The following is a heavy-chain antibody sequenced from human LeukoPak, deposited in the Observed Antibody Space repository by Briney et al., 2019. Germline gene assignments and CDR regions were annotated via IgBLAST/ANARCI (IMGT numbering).Heavy chain of an antibody. J-gene: IGHJ3*01. CDR3: AKGSRHIYDAFDF. V-gene: IGHV3-23*01. CDR1: GFTFSSFA. D-gene: IGHD2-21*01. CDR2: ISYTGDRT. Sequence: GGSLRLSCAASGFTFSSFAMSWVRQAPGKGLEWVSTISYTGDRTANADSVKGRFTVSRDNSKDTVFLQMNSLRAEDTAVYYCAKGSRHIYDAFDFWGQGTKVTVAS.